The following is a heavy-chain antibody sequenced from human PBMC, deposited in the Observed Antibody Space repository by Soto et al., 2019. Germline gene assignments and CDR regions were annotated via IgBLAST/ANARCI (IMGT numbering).Heavy chain of an antibody. CDR3: GRGPRGIAVTRDYYYGMDV. CDR1: GGSFSGYY. D-gene: IGHD6-19*01. CDR2: INHSGST. J-gene: IGHJ6*02. Sequence: SETLSLTCAVYGGSFSGYYWSWIRQPPGKGLEWIGEINHSGSTNYNPSLKSRVTISVDTSKNQFSLKLSSVTAADTAVYYCGRGPRGIAVTRDYYYGMDVWGQGTTVTVSS. V-gene: IGHV4-34*01.